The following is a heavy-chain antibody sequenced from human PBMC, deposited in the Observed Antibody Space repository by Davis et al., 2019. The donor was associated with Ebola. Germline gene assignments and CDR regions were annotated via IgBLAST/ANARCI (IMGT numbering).Heavy chain of an antibody. CDR2: ISGSGGST. D-gene: IGHD2-2*01. Sequence: PGGSLRLSCAASGFTFSSYAMSWVRQAPGKGLEWVSAISGSGGSTYYADSVKGRFTISRDNSKNTLYLQMNSLRAEDTAVYYCARSDDCISTSCFLYYYYGMDVWGQGTTVTVSS. J-gene: IGHJ6*02. CDR3: ARSDDCISTSCFLYYYYGMDV. CDR1: GFTFSSYA. V-gene: IGHV3-23*01.